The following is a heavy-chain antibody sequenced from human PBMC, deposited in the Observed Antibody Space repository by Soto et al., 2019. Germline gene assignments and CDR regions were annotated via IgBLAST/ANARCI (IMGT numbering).Heavy chain of an antibody. CDR2: IYWDDDK. Sequence: QITLKESGPTLVKSTQNLTLTCTFSGFSLTTGGVGVAWIRQPPRKALEWLAVIYWDDDKRYSPSLKSRLPITKDTFKNQVVLTMTNMDPLDTATYYCAHRLGIRNDYWGQGALVIVSS. V-gene: IGHV2-5*02. CDR1: GFSLTTGGVG. CDR3: AHRLGIRNDY. J-gene: IGHJ4*02. D-gene: IGHD1-26*01.